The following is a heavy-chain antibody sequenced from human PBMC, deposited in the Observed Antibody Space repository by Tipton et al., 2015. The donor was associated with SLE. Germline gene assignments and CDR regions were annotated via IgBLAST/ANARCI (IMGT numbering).Heavy chain of an antibody. CDR1: GGSISSSSYY. D-gene: IGHD5/OR15-5a*01. CDR2: IYYSGST. Sequence: GLVKPSETLSLTCTVSGGSISSSSYYWGWIRQPPGKGLEWIGSIYYSGSTYYNPSLKSRVTISVDTSKNQFSLKLNSVTAADTAVYYCARGFLGIVSIGYSFDNWGQGTLVTVSS. J-gene: IGHJ4*02. V-gene: IGHV4-39*07. CDR3: ARGFLGIVSIGYSFDN.